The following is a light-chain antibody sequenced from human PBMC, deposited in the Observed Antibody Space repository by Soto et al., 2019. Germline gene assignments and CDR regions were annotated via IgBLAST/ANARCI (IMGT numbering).Light chain of an antibody. CDR2: DAS. V-gene: IGKV1-33*01. CDR1: QDISNY. CDR3: QQYDNFSIT. J-gene: IGKJ4*01. Sequence: DIQMTQSPSSLSASVGDRVTITCQASQDISNYLNWYQQKPGKAPKLLIYDASNLETGVPSRFSGSGSGTDFTFTISSLQPEDIATYYCQQYDNFSITFGGGTK.